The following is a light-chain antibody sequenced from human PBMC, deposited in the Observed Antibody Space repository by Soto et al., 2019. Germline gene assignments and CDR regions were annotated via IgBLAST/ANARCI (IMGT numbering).Light chain of an antibody. Sequence: EIVMTPSPATRSLSPGERANISRRASQSVNSNLAWYQQKACQAPRLLIYGTSTRATGIPARFSGSGSGTEFTLTISSLQSEDFAVYYCQQYNNWPTITFGQGTRLEIK. V-gene: IGKV3-15*01. CDR1: QSVNSN. CDR2: GTS. CDR3: QQYNNWPTIT. J-gene: IGKJ5*01.